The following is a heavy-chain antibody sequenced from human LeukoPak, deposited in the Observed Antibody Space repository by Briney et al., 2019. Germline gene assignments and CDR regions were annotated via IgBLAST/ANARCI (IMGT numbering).Heavy chain of an antibody. V-gene: IGHV1-2*02. CDR3: ARDRAGSSYSSGWYRKFDY. CDR2: INPNSGGT. D-gene: IGHD6-19*01. CDR1: GYTFTGYY. J-gene: IGHJ4*02. Sequence: GASVKLSCKASGYTFTGYYVHWVRQAPGQGLEWMGWINPNSGGTNYAQKFQGRVTMTRDTSISTAYMELSRLRSDDTAVYYCARDRAGSSYSSGWYRKFDYWGQGTLVTVSS.